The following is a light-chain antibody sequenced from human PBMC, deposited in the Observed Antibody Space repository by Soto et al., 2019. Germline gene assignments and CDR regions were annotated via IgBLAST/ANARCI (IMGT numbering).Light chain of an antibody. CDR3: AAWDDSLNGWV. V-gene: IGLV1-44*01. CDR1: NANIGVNI. CDR2: TND. Sequence: SVLTQPPSASEAPGQRVTISCSGSNANIGVNIVNWYQQLPGSAPKLLIYTNDQRPSGVPDRFSGSKSGTSASLAIGGLQSDDEADYYCAAWDDSLNGWVFGGGTKVTVL. J-gene: IGLJ3*02.